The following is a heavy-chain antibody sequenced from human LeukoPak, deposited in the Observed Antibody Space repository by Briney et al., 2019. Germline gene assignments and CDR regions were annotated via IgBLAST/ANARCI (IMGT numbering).Heavy chain of an antibody. CDR3: ARGPGAFDI. Sequence: SETLSLTCAVSGGSISSGGYSWSWIRQPPGKGLEWIGYIYHSGSTYYNPSLKSRVTISVDRSKNQFSLKLRSVTAADTAVYYCARGPGAFDIWGQGTMVTVSS. CDR2: IYHSGST. V-gene: IGHV4-30-2*01. CDR1: GGSISSGGYS. J-gene: IGHJ3*02.